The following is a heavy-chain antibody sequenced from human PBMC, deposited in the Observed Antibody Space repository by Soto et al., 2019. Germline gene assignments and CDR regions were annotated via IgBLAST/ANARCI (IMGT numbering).Heavy chain of an antibody. D-gene: IGHD3-10*01. V-gene: IGHV4-30-2*01. CDR2: IYHSGST. J-gene: IGHJ4*02. Sequence: QLQLQESGSGLVKPSQTLSLTCAVSGGSISSGGYSWSWIRQPPGKGLEWIGYIYHSGSTYYNPSLKSRVTISVARSKNQFSLKLSSVTAADTAVYYCARGSGSYYNALRFDYWGQGTLVTVSS. CDR1: GGSISSGGYS. CDR3: ARGSGSYYNALRFDY.